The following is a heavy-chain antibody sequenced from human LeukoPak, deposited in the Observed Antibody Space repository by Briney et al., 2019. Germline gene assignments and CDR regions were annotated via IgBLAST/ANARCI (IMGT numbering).Heavy chain of an antibody. J-gene: IGHJ4*02. CDR3: ARAFSSARSFLDY. D-gene: IGHD6-6*01. CDR1: GGSFSGYY. V-gene: IGHV4-34*01. CDR2: INHSGST. Sequence: SETLSLTCAVYGGSFSGYYWSWIRQPPGKGLEWIGEINHSGSTNYNPSLKSRVTISVDTSKNQFSLKLSSVTAADTAVYYCARAFSSARSFLDYWGQGTLVTVSS.